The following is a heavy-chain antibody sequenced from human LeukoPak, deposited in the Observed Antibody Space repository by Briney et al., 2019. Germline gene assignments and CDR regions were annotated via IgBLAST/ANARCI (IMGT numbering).Heavy chain of an antibody. V-gene: IGHV3-53*01. Sequence: GGSLRLSCAASGVTVSSIYMGWVRQAPGEGLDWVSVIYPDGRTYYAESVKGRFTISRDSSENTLFLQMNSLRAEDTALYYCATLKGWYGEGCFDYWGQGTLVTVSS. J-gene: IGHJ4*02. D-gene: IGHD3-10*01. CDR2: IYPDGRT. CDR1: GVTVSSIY. CDR3: ATLKGWYGEGCFDY.